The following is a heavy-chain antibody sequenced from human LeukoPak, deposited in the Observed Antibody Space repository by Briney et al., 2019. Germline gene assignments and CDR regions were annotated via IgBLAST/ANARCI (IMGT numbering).Heavy chain of an antibody. CDR1: GYTFTSYA. CDR3: ARYYYGSGTYPPFDY. J-gene: IGHJ4*02. Sequence: ASVKVSCKASGYTFTSYAIHWVRQAPGQRLEWMGWISAGNGNTKYSQKLQGRVTITSDTSASTAYMELSSLRSEDTAVYYCARYYYGSGTYPPFDYWGQGTLVTVSS. D-gene: IGHD3-10*01. V-gene: IGHV1-3*01. CDR2: ISAGNGNT.